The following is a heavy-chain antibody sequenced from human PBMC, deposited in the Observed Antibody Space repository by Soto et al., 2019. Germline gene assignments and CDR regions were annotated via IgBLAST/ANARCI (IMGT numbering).Heavy chain of an antibody. D-gene: IGHD2-15*01. J-gene: IGHJ5*02. CDR3: ARSWWGTDRLLAYNWFDP. Sequence: ASVKVSCKASGFTFTSYYLHWVRQAPGQGLDWMGLINPSGGSTSYAQKFQGRVTMTRDTSTSTVYMELSSLKSEDTAVYYCARSWWGTDRLLAYNWFDPWGQGTSVTVSS. CDR2: INPSGGST. V-gene: IGHV1-46*01. CDR1: GFTFTSYY.